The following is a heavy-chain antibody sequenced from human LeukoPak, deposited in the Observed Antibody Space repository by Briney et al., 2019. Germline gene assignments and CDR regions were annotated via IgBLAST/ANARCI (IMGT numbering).Heavy chain of an antibody. Sequence: PGGSLRLSCAASGFTFSNAWMSWVRQAPGEGLEWVGRIKSKTHGGTTDYAAPVKGRFTISRDDSKNTLYLQMNSLKTEDTALYYCTTRGDYVDYWGQETLVTVSS. V-gene: IGHV3-15*01. CDR2: IKSKTHGGTT. J-gene: IGHJ4*02. CDR3: TTRGDYVDY. CDR1: GFTFSNAW. D-gene: IGHD3-10*01.